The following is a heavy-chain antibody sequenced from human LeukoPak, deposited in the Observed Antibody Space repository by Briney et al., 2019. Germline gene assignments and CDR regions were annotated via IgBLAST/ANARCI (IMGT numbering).Heavy chain of an antibody. CDR3: ARHHTSSKPIDY. CDR1: GGSISSSNW. D-gene: IGHD3-16*01. Sequence: SETLSLTCAVSGGSISSSNWWNWVRQPPGKGLEWIGGVYSTGHTNYNLSLKSRVTMSIDTSKNQLSLKLTSVTAADTAMYYCARHHTSSKPIDYWGQGTLVTVSS. V-gene: IGHV4-4*02. CDR2: VYSTGHT. J-gene: IGHJ4*02.